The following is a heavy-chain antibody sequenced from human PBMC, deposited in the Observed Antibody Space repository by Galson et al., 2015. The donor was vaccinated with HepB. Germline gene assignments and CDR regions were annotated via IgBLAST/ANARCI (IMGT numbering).Heavy chain of an antibody. CDR1: GYSFTSYW. V-gene: IGHV5-10-1*01. CDR3: ARRVITMVRGPDWFDP. J-gene: IGHJ5*02. D-gene: IGHD3-10*01. CDR2: IDPSDSYT. Sequence: QSGAEVKKPGESLRISCKGSGYSFTSYWISWVRQMPGKGLEWMGRIDPSDSYTNYSPSFQGHVTISADKSISTAYLQWSSLKASDTAMYYCARRVITMVRGPDWFDPWGQGTLVTVSS.